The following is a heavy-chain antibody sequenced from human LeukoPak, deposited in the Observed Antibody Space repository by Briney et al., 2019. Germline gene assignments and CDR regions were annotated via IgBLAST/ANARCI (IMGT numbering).Heavy chain of an antibody. J-gene: IGHJ4*02. D-gene: IGHD3-16*02. Sequence: SETLSLTCAVYGGSFSGYYWSWIRQPPGKGLEWIGAINHSGSTNYNPSLKSRVTISVDTSKNQFSLKLSSVTAADTAVYYCARGVTLYYDYVWGSYRLRPHFDYWGQGTLVTVSS. CDR3: ARGVTLYYDYVWGSYRLRPHFDY. CDR1: GGSFSGYY. V-gene: IGHV4-34*01. CDR2: INHSGST.